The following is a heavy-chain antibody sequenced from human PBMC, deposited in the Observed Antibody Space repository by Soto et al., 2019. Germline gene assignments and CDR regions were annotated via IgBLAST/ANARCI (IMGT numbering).Heavy chain of an antibody. D-gene: IGHD4-4*01. CDR3: ARYSNYGSVRYYMDV. V-gene: IGHV1-69*02. CDR2: IIPILGIA. Sequence: ASVKVSCKASGGTFSSYTISWVRQAPGQGLEWMGRIIPILGIANYAQKFQGRVTITADKSTSTAYMELSSLRSEDTAVYYCARYSNYGSVRYYMDVWGKGTTVTVSS. J-gene: IGHJ6*03. CDR1: GGTFSSYT.